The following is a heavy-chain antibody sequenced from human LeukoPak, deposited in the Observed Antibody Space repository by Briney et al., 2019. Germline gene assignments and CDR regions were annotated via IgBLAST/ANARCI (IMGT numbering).Heavy chain of an antibody. CDR1: GFTFSSHA. CDR3: AKRAYSDSSGYLGSIDY. J-gene: IGHJ4*02. D-gene: IGHD3-22*01. CDR2: VSGGGGST. V-gene: IGHV3-23*01. Sequence: GGSLRLSCAASGFTFSSHAMNWVRQAPGKGLEWVSAVSGGGGSTYYADSVKGRFTISRDNSKNTIYLRMNSLRAEDTAVYFCAKRAYSDSSGYLGSIDYWGQGTQVTVST.